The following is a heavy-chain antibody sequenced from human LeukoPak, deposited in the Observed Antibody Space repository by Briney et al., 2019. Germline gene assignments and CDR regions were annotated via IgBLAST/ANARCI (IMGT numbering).Heavy chain of an antibody. V-gene: IGHV4-4*07. CDR1: GGSISSYY. CDR3: ARDDYSNYGNWFDP. D-gene: IGHD4-11*01. Sequence: PSETLSLTCTVSGGSISSYYWSWIRQPAGKGLEWIGRIYTSGSTNYNPSLKSRVTMSVDTSKNQFSLKLSSVAAADTAVYYCARDDYSNYGNWFDPWGQGTLVTVSS. CDR2: IYTSGST. J-gene: IGHJ5*02.